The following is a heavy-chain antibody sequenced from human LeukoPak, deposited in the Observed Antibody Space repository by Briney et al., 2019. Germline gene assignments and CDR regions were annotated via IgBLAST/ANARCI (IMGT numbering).Heavy chain of an antibody. CDR3: AKSSPPWH. CDR1: GITFSSYG. V-gene: IGHV3-23*01. Sequence: GGSLRLSCAASGITFSSYGMSWVRQAPGKGLEWVSSISSTGGTTYYADSVKGRFTISRDNSKNTLYLQMNSLRAEDTAIYYCAKSSPPWHWGQGTLVTVSS. CDR2: ISSTGGTT. J-gene: IGHJ4*02.